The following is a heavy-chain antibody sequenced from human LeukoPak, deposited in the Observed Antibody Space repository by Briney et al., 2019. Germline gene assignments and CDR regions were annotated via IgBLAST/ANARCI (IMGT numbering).Heavy chain of an antibody. CDR3: ARGDYYAMDV. V-gene: IGHV3-74*01. Sequence: GGSLRLSCAASGFTFSSYWMHCARQAPGKGLVWVSRINYDGTSTSYADSVKGRFTISRDNAKNTLYMQMNSLRAEDTAVYYCARGDYYAMDVWGQGTTVIVSS. CDR2: INYDGTST. J-gene: IGHJ6*02. CDR1: GFTFSSYW.